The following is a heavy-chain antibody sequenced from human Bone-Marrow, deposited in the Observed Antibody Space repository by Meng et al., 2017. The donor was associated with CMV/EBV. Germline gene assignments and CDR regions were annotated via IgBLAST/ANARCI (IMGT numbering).Heavy chain of an antibody. V-gene: IGHV4-39*06. CDR2: IYYSGST. D-gene: IGHD2-2*01. J-gene: IGHJ5*02. Sequence: SETLSLTCTVSGGSISSSSYYWGWIRQPPGKGLEWIGSIYYSGSTYYNSSLKSRVTISVDTSKNQFTLTLSSVTAADTAVYYCARQGTSYPRWFDPWGQGTLVTVSS. CDR3: ARQGTSYPRWFDP. CDR1: GGSISSSSYY.